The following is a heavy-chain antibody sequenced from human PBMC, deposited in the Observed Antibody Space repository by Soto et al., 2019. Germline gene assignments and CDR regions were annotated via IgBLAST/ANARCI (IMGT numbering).Heavy chain of an antibody. D-gene: IGHD6-6*01. CDR2: ISSSSSTI. CDR1: GFTFSSYS. V-gene: IGHV3-48*02. J-gene: IGHJ6*02. Sequence: EVQLVESGGGLVQPGGSLRLSCAASGFTFSSYSMNWVRQAPVKGLGWVSYISSSSSTIYYADSVKGRFTISRDNAKNSLYLQMNRLRDEDTAVYYCARPEYSSSSYGMDVWCQGTTVSVSS. CDR3: ARPEYSSSSYGMDV.